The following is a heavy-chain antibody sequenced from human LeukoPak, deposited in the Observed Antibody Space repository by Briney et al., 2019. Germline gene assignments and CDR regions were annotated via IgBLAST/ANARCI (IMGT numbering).Heavy chain of an antibody. D-gene: IGHD1-26*01. Sequence: PGGSLRLSCAASGFTLSSYWMSWVRQAPGKGLEWGANIKQDGSEKYYVDSVKGRFTISRDNARNSLYLQMDSLRAEDTAVYCCARDRGSYSWPGDAFDIWGQGTMVTVSS. CDR3: ARDRGSYSWPGDAFDI. V-gene: IGHV3-7*01. CDR1: GFTLSSYW. J-gene: IGHJ3*02. CDR2: IKQDGSEK.